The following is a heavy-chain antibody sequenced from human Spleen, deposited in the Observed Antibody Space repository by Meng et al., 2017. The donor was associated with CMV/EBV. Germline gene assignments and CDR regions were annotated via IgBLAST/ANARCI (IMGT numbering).Heavy chain of an antibody. CDR2: ITSSGGYV. CDR3: ARDLLEGATIY. D-gene: IGHD1-26*01. V-gene: IGHV3-21*06. Sequence: SCAASGFTFSSYSMNWVRQAPGKGLEWVSSITSSGGYVYYADSVKSRFTISRDNAKNSLYLQMISLRAEDTAVYYCARDLLEGATIYWGQGTLVTVSS. CDR1: GFTFSSYS. J-gene: IGHJ4*02.